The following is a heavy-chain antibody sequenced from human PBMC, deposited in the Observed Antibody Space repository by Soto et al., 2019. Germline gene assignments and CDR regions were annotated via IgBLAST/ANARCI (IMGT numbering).Heavy chain of an antibody. D-gene: IGHD2-8*01. J-gene: IGHJ2*01. CDR1: GFTVSSNY. CDR3: ARDRFCTWYFDL. CDR2: IYSGGSI. Sequence: EVQLVESGGGLVQPGGSLRLSCAASGFTVSSNYVSWVRQAPGKGLEWVSVIYSGGSIYYADSVKGRFTISRDNSKNTLYLQMNSLRAEDTAVYYCARDRFCTWYFDLWGRGTLVTVSS. V-gene: IGHV3-66*01.